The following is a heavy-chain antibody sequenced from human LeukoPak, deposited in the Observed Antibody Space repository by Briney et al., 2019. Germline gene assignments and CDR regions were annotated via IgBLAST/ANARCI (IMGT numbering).Heavy chain of an antibody. CDR2: INSDGSGT. CDR3: ARVRSSGWYVY. D-gene: IGHD6-19*01. V-gene: IGHV3-74*01. J-gene: IGHJ4*02. CDR1: GFTFSSYW. Sequence: PGGSLRLSCAASGFTFSSYWMHWVRQAPGKGLVWVSRINSDGSGTTYADSVKGRFTISRDNARNTLYLQMNSLRAEDTAVYYCARVRSSGWYVYWGQGTLVTVSS.